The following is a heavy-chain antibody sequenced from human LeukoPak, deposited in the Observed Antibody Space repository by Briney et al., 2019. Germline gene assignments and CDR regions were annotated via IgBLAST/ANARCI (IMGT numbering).Heavy chain of an antibody. CDR2: IDPSDSYT. J-gene: IGHJ4*02. V-gene: IGHV5-10-1*01. Sequence: PGESLRISCKCSGYSFTSYWISWVRQMPGKVLEWMGRIDPSDSYTNYNPSFEGHVTISADKSISTAYLQWSSLKASATATYYCARHYGAAGDFDYWGQGTLVTVSS. CDR3: ARHYGAAGDFDY. D-gene: IGHD6-13*01. CDR1: GYSFTSYW.